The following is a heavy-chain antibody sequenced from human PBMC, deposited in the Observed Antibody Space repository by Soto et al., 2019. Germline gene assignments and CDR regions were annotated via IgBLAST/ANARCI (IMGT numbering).Heavy chain of an antibody. CDR3: ARELTMAGFDY. Sequence: XTLSLPCTVSGGSLSSYDWSWIRQPAGKGLEWIGRIYTSGSTNYNPSLKSRVTMSVEKSKNQFSLKLSSVTAADTAVYYCARELTMAGFDYWGQGTLGTVS. D-gene: IGHD3-10*01. CDR2: IYTSGST. J-gene: IGHJ4*02. CDR1: GGSLSSYD. V-gene: IGHV4-4*07.